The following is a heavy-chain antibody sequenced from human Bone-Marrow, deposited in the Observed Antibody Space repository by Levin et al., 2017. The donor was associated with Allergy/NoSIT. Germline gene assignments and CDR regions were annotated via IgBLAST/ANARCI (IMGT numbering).Heavy chain of an antibody. CDR1: GYTFINYY. CDR2: INPTAVDA. V-gene: IGHV1-46*01. Sequence: EASVKVSCRASGYTFINYYIHWVRQAPGQGLEWMGIINPTAVDATYAQKFRGRVTMTRDTSTSTVYMELSSLRSEDTAVYYCARGQYYHYMDVWGKGTTVTVSS. J-gene: IGHJ6*03. CDR3: ARGQYYHYMDV.